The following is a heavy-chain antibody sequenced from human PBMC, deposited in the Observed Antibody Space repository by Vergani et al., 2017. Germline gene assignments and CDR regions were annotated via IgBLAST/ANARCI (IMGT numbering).Heavy chain of an antibody. V-gene: IGHV4-34*01. J-gene: IGHJ6*03. D-gene: IGHD3-10*01. CDR2: INYSGSN. CDR1: GGPFSGYY. Sequence: QVQLQQWCAGLLKPSETLSLTCAVYGGPFSGYYRSWIRQPPGKGLEWIGEINYSGSNNYNPSLRSRVTISVHTSKNQFSLKLSSETDADTAVYYCAGGGATVSGFGEPHYYYVDVWGKGTMVTVSS. CDR3: AGGGATVSGFGEPHYYYVDV.